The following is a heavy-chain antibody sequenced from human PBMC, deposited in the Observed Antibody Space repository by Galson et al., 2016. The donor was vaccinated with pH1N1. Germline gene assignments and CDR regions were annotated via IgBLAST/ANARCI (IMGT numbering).Heavy chain of an antibody. CDR1: GFSLRTSGMC. J-gene: IGHJ5*02. CDR2: IDWNDDK. D-gene: IGHD4-17*01. CDR3: ARMHDGDYGNWFDP. V-gene: IGHV2-70*01. Sequence: PALVKPPQTLTLTCTFSGFSLRTSGMCVSWIRQPPGKALEWLALIDWNDDKYYSTSLKTRLTISKDTSKNQVVLTMTNMDPVDTATFYCARMHDGDYGNWFDPWGQGTLVTVSS.